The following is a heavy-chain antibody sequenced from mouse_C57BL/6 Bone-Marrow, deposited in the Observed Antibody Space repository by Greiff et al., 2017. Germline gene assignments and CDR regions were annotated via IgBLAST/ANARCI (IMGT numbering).Heavy chain of an antibody. CDR3: VRHDGYYEGWYFDV. CDR1: GFSFNTYA. J-gene: IGHJ1*03. V-gene: IGHV10-1*01. CDR2: IRSKSNNYAT. Sequence: DVHLVESGGGLVQPKGSLKLSCAASGFSFNTYAMNWVRQAPGKGLEWVARIRSKSNNYATYYADSVKDRFTISRDDSESMLYLQMNNLKTEDTAMYYCVRHDGYYEGWYFDVWGTGTTVTVSS. D-gene: IGHD2-3*01.